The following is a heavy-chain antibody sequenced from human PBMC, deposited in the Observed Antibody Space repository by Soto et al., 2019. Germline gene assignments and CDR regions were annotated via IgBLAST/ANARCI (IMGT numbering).Heavy chain of an antibody. D-gene: IGHD6-19*01. Sequence: QVQLVQSGAEEKKPGASVKVSCKASGYTFTSYAMHWVRQAPGQRLEWMGWINAGNGNTKYSQKFQGRVTLTRDTSGSTAYRERSSLRSEDTAVYYCARGSIAVAGSLGWFDSWGQGTLVTVSS. CDR1: GYTFTSYA. V-gene: IGHV1-3*05. CDR3: ARGSIAVAGSLGWFDS. CDR2: INAGNGNT. J-gene: IGHJ5*01.